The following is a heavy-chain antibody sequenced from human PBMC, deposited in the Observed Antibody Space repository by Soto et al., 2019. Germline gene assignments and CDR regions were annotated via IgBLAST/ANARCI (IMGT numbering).Heavy chain of an antibody. V-gene: IGHV5-51*01. CDR3: ARQRYGGKYYYGMDV. CDR2: VYPGDSET. Sequence: GESLKISCKASGYSFTTYWIGWVRQMPGKGLEWMGIVYPGDSETRYSPSFQDQVTISADKSISTAYLQWSSLKASDTAVYYCARQRYGGKYYYGMDVWGQGTTVTVSS. D-gene: IGHD5-18*01. CDR1: GYSFTTYW. J-gene: IGHJ6*02.